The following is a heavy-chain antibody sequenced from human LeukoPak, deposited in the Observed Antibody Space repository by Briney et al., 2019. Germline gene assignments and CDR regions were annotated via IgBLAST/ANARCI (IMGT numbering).Heavy chain of an antibody. CDR3: ARDVASWQQLVRGARDAFDI. V-gene: IGHV3-21*01. D-gene: IGHD6-13*01. Sequence: PGGSLRLSCAASGFTFSSYSMNWVRQAPGKGLEWVSSISSSSSYIYYADSVKGRFTISRDNAKNSLYLQMNSLRAEDTAVYYCARDVASWQQLVRGARDAFDIWGQGTMVTVSS. CDR1: GFTFSSYS. CDR2: ISSSSSYI. J-gene: IGHJ3*02.